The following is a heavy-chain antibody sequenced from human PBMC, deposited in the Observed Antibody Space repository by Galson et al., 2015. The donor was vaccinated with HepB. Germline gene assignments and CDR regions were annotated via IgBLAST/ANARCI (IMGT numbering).Heavy chain of an antibody. CDR2: INHSGST. CDR1: GGSFSGYY. CDR3: ARVSSSSWYLALRRGFDY. Sequence: ETLSLTCAVYGGSFSGYYWSWLRQPPGKGLEWIGEINHSGSTNYNPSLKSRVTISVDTSKNQFSLKLSSVTAADTAVYYCARVSSSSWYLALRRGFDYWGQGTLVTVSS. J-gene: IGHJ4*02. D-gene: IGHD6-13*01. V-gene: IGHV4-34*01.